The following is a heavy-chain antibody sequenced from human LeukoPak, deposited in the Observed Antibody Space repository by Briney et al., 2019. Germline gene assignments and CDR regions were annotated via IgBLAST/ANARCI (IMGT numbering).Heavy chain of an antibody. CDR3: AREPGITIFGVVTYYMDV. J-gene: IGHJ6*03. D-gene: IGHD3-3*01. CDR1: GGSISSSSYY. CDR2: IDYSGST. V-gene: IGHV4-39*07. Sequence: PSETLSLTCTVSGGSISSSSYYWGWIRQPPGKGLEWIGSIDYSGSTYYNPSLKSRVTISVDTSKNQFSLKLSSVTAADTAVYYCAREPGITIFGVVTYYMDVWGKGTTVTVSS.